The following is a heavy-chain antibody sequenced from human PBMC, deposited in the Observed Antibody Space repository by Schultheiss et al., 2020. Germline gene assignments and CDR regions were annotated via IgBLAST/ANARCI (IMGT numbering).Heavy chain of an antibody. V-gene: IGHV4-39*07. Sequence: SETLSLTCTVSGGSISSGDYYWSWIRQPPGKGLEWIGSIYYSGSTYYNPSLKSRVTISVDTSKNQFSLKLSSVTAADTAVYYCAREEGTVTTFDPWGQGTLVTVSS. J-gene: IGHJ5*02. CDR1: GGSISSGDYY. CDR3: AREEGTVTTFDP. CDR2: IYYSGST. D-gene: IGHD4-17*01.